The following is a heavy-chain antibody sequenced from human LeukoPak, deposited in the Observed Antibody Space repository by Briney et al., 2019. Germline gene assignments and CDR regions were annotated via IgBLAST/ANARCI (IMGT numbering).Heavy chain of an antibody. D-gene: IGHD5-12*01. J-gene: IGHJ6*02. CDR1: GFTFDDYG. CDR3: ARDPPVATVTNYYGMDV. CDR2: INWNGGST. Sequence: GGSLGLSCAASGFTFDDYGMSWVRQAPGKGLEWVSGINWNGGSTGYADSVKGRFTISRDNAKNSLYLQMNSLRAEDTALYYCARDPPVATVTNYYGMDVWGQGTTVTVPS. V-gene: IGHV3-20*04.